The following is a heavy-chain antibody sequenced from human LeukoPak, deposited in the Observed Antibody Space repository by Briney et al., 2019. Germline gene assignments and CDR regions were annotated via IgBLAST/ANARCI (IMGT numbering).Heavy chain of an antibody. CDR3: ASIHQVRGTDTFDI. CDR1: GGSFSDYF. Sequence: SETLSLTCAVYGGSFSDYFWSWVRQPPGKGLEWIVEINQSGSSTYNPSLKSRVTMSVDTSKNQLSLKMTSVTAADTAVYYCASIHQVRGTDTFDIWGQGTMVTVSS. J-gene: IGHJ3*02. V-gene: IGHV4-34*01. D-gene: IGHD3-10*01. CDR2: INQSGSS.